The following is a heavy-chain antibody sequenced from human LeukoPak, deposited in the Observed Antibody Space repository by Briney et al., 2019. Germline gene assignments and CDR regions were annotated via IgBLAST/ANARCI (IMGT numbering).Heavy chain of an antibody. CDR1: GFTFSSYA. V-gene: IGHV3-23*01. CDR2: ISGSGGGT. D-gene: IGHD3-10*02. Sequence: GGSLRLSCAASGFTFSSYAMSWVRQAPGKGLEWVSAISGSGGGTYYADSVKGRFTIYRDNSKNTLYLQMNSLRAEDTAVYYCAELGITMIGGVWGKGTTVTISS. CDR3: AELGITMIGGV. J-gene: IGHJ6*04.